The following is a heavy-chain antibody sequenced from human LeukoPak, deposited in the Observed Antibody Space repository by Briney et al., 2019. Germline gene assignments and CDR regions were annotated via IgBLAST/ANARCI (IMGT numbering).Heavy chain of an antibody. CDR2: IRFDGTNI. D-gene: IGHD3-16*01. Sequence: GGSLRLSCLGSGFSFSTAGIHWVRLPPGKGLEWVTHIRFDGTNIHYLDSVKGRFTVSRDNSKNTVYLQMNNVRPEDPALYYCAKETTFAYYDTFEYWGRGAMVTVSS. V-gene: IGHV3-30*02. J-gene: IGHJ3*01. CDR1: GFSFSTAG. CDR3: AKETTFAYYDTFEY.